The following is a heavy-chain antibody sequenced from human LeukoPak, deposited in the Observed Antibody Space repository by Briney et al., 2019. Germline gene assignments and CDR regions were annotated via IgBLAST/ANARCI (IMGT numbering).Heavy chain of an antibody. Sequence: ASVKVSFKASGYTHTSYAISWVRQAPGQGLEWMGWISTYNGHTDFAQKFRGRVSMTTDASTNTAYMEIQSLRSDDAAVYYCARAGNYNWNYLSYWGQGTLVAVSS. CDR2: ISTYNGHT. CDR1: GYTHTSYA. V-gene: IGHV1-18*01. CDR3: ARAGNYNWNYLSY. D-gene: IGHD1-1*01. J-gene: IGHJ4*02.